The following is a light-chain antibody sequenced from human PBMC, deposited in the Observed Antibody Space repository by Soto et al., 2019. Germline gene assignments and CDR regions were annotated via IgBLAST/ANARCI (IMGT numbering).Light chain of an antibody. CDR3: QQYNNWPQ. CDR2: GVS. V-gene: IGKV3-15*01. Sequence: EIWMTQSPATLSGSPGETATLSCRASQSVAGNLAWYQQKPGQPPRLLIYGVSTRATGVPARFSGSGSETEFTLTISSMKSEDFAVYYCQQYNNWPQFGQGTKVDIK. CDR1: QSVAGN. J-gene: IGKJ1*01.